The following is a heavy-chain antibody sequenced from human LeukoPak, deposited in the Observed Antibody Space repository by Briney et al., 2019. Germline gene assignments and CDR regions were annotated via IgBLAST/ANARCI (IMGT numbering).Heavy chain of an antibody. Sequence: GGSLRLSCAASGFTFSSYAMGWVRQAPGKGLEWFSDISGSGGSTYHADSVKGRFTVSRDTSKNTLYMQMNSLRAEDTALYYCVKRYGSGYYNVDYWGQGTLVTVSS. CDR2: ISGSGGST. CDR3: VKRYGSGYYNVDY. J-gene: IGHJ4*02. CDR1: GFTFSSYA. D-gene: IGHD3-22*01. V-gene: IGHV3-23*01.